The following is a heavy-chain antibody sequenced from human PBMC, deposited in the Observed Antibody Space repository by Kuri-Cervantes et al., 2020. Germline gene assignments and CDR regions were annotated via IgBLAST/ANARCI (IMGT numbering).Heavy chain of an antibody. CDR1: SYSISSGSY. CDR3: ARGSSGYIVY. V-gene: IGHV4-38-2*02. CDR2: LYHSGST. D-gene: IGHD5-12*01. Sequence: SETLSLTCTVSSYSISSGSYWAWIRQSPGKGLQWIGSLYHSGSTYHTPSPKGRVTIAGDASKNQFSLRLSSVTAADTAFYYCARGSSGYIVYWGQGTQVTVSS. J-gene: IGHJ4*02.